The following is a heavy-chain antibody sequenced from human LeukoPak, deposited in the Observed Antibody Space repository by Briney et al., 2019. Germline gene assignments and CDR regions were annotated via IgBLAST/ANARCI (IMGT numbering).Heavy chain of an antibody. CDR2: IIPIFGTA. CDR3: ARVGSHYYGSGSPKLENWFDP. V-gene: IGHV1-69*06. D-gene: IGHD3-10*01. Sequence: AASMKVSCKASGGTFSSYAISWVRQAPGQGLEWMGGIIPIFGTANYAQKFQGRVTITADKSTSTAYMELSSLRSEDTAVYYCARVGSHYYGSGSPKLENWFDPWGQGTLVTVSS. J-gene: IGHJ5*02. CDR1: GGTFSSYA.